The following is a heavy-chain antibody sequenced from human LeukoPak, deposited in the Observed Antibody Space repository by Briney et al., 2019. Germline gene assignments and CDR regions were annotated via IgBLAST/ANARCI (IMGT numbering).Heavy chain of an antibody. D-gene: IGHD6-19*01. CDR2: ISGSADST. J-gene: IGHJ4*02. CDR3: ATNMRSVGGDY. V-gene: IGHV3-23*01. Sequence: GGSLRLSCAASGFTFNDYGMSWVRQAPGKGLEWVSAISGSADSTYYAVSVKGRITISRDNSKNTVYLQMNSLRAEDTAIYYCATNMRSVGGDYWGQGTLVTV. CDR1: GFTFNDYG.